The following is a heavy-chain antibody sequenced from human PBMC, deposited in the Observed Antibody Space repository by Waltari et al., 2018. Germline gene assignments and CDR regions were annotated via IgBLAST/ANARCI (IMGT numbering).Heavy chain of an antibody. Sequence: EVQLVQSGAEVKKPGESLRISCKGSGYNFTNYWITWVRQMPGKGLEWMGRIDPSHSYTNYSPSFQGHVTISVDRSISTAYLQWTSLKASDTAMYYCARTNVVVSYYMDVWGKGTTVTGSS. D-gene: IGHD2-2*01. CDR3: ARTNVVVSYYMDV. V-gene: IGHV5-10-1*01. CDR1: GYNFTNYW. J-gene: IGHJ6*03. CDR2: IDPSHSYT.